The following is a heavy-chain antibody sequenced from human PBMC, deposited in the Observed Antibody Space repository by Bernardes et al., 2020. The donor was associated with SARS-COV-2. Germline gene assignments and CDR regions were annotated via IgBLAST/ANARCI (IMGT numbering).Heavy chain of an antibody. D-gene: IGHD5-12*01. CDR3: TRGPRRGDSAYDLDY. CDR1: GYSITSYY. CDR2: INPSGNTA. J-gene: IGHJ4*02. V-gene: IGHV1-46*01. Sequence: ASVKVSCKASGYSITSYYMYWVRQAPGQGLEWMGIINPSGNTATYKQKFQGRVTMTSDTSTGTIYMELNSLRFEDTAVYYCTRGPRRGDSAYDLDYWGQGTLVTVSS.